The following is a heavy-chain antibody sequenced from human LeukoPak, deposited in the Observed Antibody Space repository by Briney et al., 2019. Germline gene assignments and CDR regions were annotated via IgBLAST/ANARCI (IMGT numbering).Heavy chain of an antibody. CDR1: GFTFSSYG. Sequence: GRSLRLSCAASGFTFSSYGMHWVRQAPGKGLEWVAVISYDGSNKYYADSVKGRFTISRDNSKNTLYLQMNSLRVEDTALYYCARDSNSIGGRDLKTSCWYFDLWGRGTLVTVSS. CDR3: ARDSNSIGGRDLKTSCWYFDL. CDR2: ISYDGSNK. J-gene: IGHJ2*01. V-gene: IGHV3-30*03. D-gene: IGHD6-25*01.